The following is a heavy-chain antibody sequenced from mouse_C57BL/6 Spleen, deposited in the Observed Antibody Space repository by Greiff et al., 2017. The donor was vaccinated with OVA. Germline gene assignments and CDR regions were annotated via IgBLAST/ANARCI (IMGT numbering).Heavy chain of an antibody. V-gene: IGHV3-6*01. D-gene: IGHD4-1*01. Sequence: EVKLEESGPGLVKPSQSLSLTCSVTGYSITSGYYWNWIRQFPGNKLEWMGYISYDGSNNYNPSLKNRISITRDTSKNQFFLKLNSVTTEDTATYYCARGANWDVHFDYWGQGTTLTVSS. CDR2: ISYDGSN. CDR3: ARGANWDVHFDY. J-gene: IGHJ2*01. CDR1: GYSITSGYY.